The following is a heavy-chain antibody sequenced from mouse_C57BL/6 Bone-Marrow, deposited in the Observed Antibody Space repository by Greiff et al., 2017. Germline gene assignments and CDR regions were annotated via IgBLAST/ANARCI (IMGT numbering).Heavy chain of an antibody. Sequence: EVQGVESGGGLVKPGGSLKLSCAASGFTFSDYGMHWVRQAPEKGLEWVAYISSGGDYIYYADTVKGRFTISRDNARNTLYLQMSSLKSEDTAMYYCTKGYAMDYWGQGTSVTVSS. V-gene: IGHV5-17*03. CDR3: TKGYAMDY. J-gene: IGHJ4*01. CDR2: ISSGGDYI. CDR1: GFTFSDYG.